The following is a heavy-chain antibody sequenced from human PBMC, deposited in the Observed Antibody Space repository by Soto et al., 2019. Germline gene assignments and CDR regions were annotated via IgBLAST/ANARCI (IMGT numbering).Heavy chain of an antibody. CDR1: ADTFTSYY. J-gene: IGHJ6*02. Sequence: ASVKVSCKAPADTFTSYYIHWVRQAPGQGLEWMGGIIPIFGTANYAQKFQGRVTITADKSTSTAYMELSSLRSEDTAVYYCAKDMTITFPIHYYYGMDVWGQGTTVTVSS. CDR2: IIPIFGTA. CDR3: AKDMTITFPIHYYYGMDV. D-gene: IGHD3-16*01. V-gene: IGHV1-69*06.